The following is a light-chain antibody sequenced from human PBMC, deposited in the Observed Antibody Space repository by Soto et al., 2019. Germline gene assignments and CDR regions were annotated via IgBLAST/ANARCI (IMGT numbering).Light chain of an antibody. CDR1: QSVGGY. Sequence: EIVWTQSPATLSLSPGERATLACRASQSVGGYLDWYQQKPGQAHRLLIYDASNRASGIPARFSGSGSGTDFTLTISSLEPEDLAVYYCHQRSNWPPLTFGGGTKVEIK. V-gene: IGKV3-11*01. CDR2: DAS. J-gene: IGKJ4*01. CDR3: HQRSNWPPLT.